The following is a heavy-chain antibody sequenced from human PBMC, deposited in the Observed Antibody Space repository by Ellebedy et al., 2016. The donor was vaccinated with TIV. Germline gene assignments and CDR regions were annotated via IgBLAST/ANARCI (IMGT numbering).Heavy chain of an antibody. Sequence: ASVKVSCKASGYTFANSGVTWVRQAPGQGLEWMGWISAYNGNTHFAQKVQGRVTLTTDTSTSTAYLELRSLRSDDTAVYYCAKGGTDGPGGYYYGMDVWGQGTTVTVSS. D-gene: IGHD3-16*01. V-gene: IGHV1-18*01. J-gene: IGHJ6*02. CDR1: GYTFANSG. CDR3: AKGGTDGPGGYYYGMDV. CDR2: ISAYNGNT.